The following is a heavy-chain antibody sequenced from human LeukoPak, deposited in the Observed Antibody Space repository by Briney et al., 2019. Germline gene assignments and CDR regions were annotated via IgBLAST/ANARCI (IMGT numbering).Heavy chain of an antibody. CDR3: ARITSTVTTSDY. CDR2: IYHSGST. J-gene: IGHJ4*02. V-gene: IGHV4-4*02. D-gene: IGHD4-17*01. Sequence: SETLSLTCAVSGGSISSSNWWSWGRQPPGKGLEWIGEIYHSGSTNYNPSLKSRVTISVDKSKNQFSLKLSSVTAADTAVYYCARITSTVTTSDYWGQGTLVTVSS. CDR1: GGSISSSNW.